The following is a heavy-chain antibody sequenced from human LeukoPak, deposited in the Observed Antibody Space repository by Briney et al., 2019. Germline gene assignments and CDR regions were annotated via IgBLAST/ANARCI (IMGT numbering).Heavy chain of an antibody. D-gene: IGHD3-10*01. V-gene: IGHV3-74*01. CDR1: GFTFSNYW. CDR3: ATPRGDYYYGMDV. CDR2: VNSDGSNT. Sequence: GGSLRLSCAPSGFTFSNYWMHWVRQAPGKGLVWVSRVNSDGSNTYYADSVKGRFTTSRDNAKNTLYLQMNSLRAEDTAVYYCATPRGDYYYGMDVWGLGTTVTVSS. J-gene: IGHJ6*02.